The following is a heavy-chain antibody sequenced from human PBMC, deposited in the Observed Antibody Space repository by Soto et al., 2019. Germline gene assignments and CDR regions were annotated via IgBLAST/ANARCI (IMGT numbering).Heavy chain of an antibody. CDR1: GFTFSSYA. CDR3: AITYSSSWYSVDY. D-gene: IGHD6-13*01. Sequence: EVQLLESGGGLVQPGGSLRLSCAASGFTFSSYAMSWVRQAPGKGLEWVSAISGSGGSTYYADSVKGRFTISRDNSKNTPYLQMNSLRAEDTAVYYCAITYSSSWYSVDYWGQGTLVTVSS. V-gene: IGHV3-23*01. CDR2: ISGSGGST. J-gene: IGHJ4*02.